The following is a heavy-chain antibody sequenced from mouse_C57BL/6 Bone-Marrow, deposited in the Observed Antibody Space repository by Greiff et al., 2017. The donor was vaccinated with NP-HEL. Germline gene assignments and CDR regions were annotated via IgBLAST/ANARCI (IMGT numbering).Heavy chain of an antibody. Sequence: VQLQQPGAELVMPGASVKLSCKASGYTFTSYWMHWVKQRPGQGLEWIGEIDPSDSYTNYNQKFKGKSTLTVDKSSSTAYMQLSSLTSEDSAVYYCGITTVVCYAMDYWGQGTSVTVSS. CDR3: GITTVVCYAMDY. J-gene: IGHJ4*01. D-gene: IGHD1-1*01. CDR1: GYTFTSYW. CDR2: IDPSDSYT. V-gene: IGHV1-69*01.